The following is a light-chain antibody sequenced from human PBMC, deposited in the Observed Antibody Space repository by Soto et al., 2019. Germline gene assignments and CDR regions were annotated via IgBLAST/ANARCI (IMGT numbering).Light chain of an antibody. CDR1: QSVSSSY. CDR3: QQYGSLMYT. Sequence: EIVLTQSPGTLSLSPGERATLSCRASQSVSSSYLAWYQQKPGQAPRLLIYVASSRATGIPDRFSGSGSGTDFTLTISRLEPEDFAVYYCQQYGSLMYTFGQGTKLEIK. V-gene: IGKV3-20*01. CDR2: VAS. J-gene: IGKJ2*01.